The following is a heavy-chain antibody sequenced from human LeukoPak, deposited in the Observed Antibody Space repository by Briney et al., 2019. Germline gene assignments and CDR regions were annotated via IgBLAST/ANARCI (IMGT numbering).Heavy chain of an antibody. Sequence: GGSLRLSCAASGFTFSNYWMTWVRQAPGKGLEWVANIKVDGSETHYVDSVEGRFTISRDSSKNTLYLQMNSLRAEDTAVYYCAKVMNVHGVEYSSGWYGYFDYWGQGTLVTVSS. CDR1: GFTFSNYW. CDR3: AKVMNVHGVEYSSGWYGYFDY. CDR2: IKVDGSET. J-gene: IGHJ4*02. V-gene: IGHV3-7*03. D-gene: IGHD6-19*01.